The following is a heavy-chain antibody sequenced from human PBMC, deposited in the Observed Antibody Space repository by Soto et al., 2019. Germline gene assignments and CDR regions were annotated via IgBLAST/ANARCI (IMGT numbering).Heavy chain of an antibody. V-gene: IGHV4-59*08. Sequence: SSETLSLTCTVSGGSISSYYWSWIRQPPGKGLEWIGYIYNSGSTNYNPSLKSRVTISVDTSKSQFSLKLSSVTAADTAVYYCARGPGSLYYFDFWGQGTLVTVSS. CDR1: GGSISSYY. J-gene: IGHJ4*02. CDR2: IYNSGST. CDR3: ARGPGSLYYFDF. D-gene: IGHD2-2*01.